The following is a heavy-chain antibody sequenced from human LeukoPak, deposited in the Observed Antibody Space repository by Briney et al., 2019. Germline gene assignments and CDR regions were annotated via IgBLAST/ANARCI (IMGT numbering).Heavy chain of an antibody. V-gene: IGHV3-30*02. CDR2: TRFDGSRK. CDR3: AKGGGSAWSFFFDY. CDR1: GFTLSNYG. D-gene: IGHD6-19*01. J-gene: IGHJ4*02. Sequence: GGSLRLSCAASGFTLSNYGMHWVRQAPDKGLEWVAFTRFDGSRKYYAASVKGRFTISRDNSKNTLHLQMNSLKAEDTAVYYCAKGGGSAWSFFFDYWGQGILVTVSS.